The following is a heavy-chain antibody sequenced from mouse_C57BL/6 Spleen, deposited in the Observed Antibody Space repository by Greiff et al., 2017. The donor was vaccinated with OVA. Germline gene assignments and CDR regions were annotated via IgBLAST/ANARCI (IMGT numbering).Heavy chain of an antibody. D-gene: IGHD1-1*01. CDR1: GYSFTSYY. Sequence: VKLMESGPELVKPGASVKISCKASGYSFTSYYIHWVKQRPGQGLEWIGWIYPGSGNTKYNEKFKGKATLTEDTSSSTAYMQLSSLTSEDSAVYYCARGGTTVVFPYWGQGTLVTVSA. J-gene: IGHJ3*01. CDR2: IYPGSGNT. V-gene: IGHV1-66*01. CDR3: ARGGTTVVFPY.